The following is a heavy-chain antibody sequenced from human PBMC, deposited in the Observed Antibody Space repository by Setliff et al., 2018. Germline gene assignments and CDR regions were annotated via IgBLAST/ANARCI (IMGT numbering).Heavy chain of an antibody. CDR1: DYTFTDYG. D-gene: IGHD1-26*01. J-gene: IGHJ3*02. V-gene: IGHV1-18*01. CDR3: ARASGGNSVEDGFDI. CDR2: ISAYNGRT. Sequence: GASVKVSCKASDYTFTDYGIYWVRQAPGQGLEWMGWISAYNGRTNYAEKFHARVTMTTDTATSTAYMELRSLKSDDTAVYYCARASGGNSVEDGFDIWVQGTMVTVSS.